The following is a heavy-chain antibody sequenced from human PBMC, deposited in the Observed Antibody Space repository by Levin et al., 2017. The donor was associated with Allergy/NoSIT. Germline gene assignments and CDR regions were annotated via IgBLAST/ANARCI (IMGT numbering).Heavy chain of an antibody. CDR3: ARARNKYCSSTSCNDAFDI. J-gene: IGHJ3*02. CDR2: ISSSGSTI. Sequence: GGSLRLSCAASGFTFSSYEMNWVRQAPGKGLEWVSYISSSGSTIYYADSVKGRFTISRDNAKNSLYLQMNSLRAEDTAVYYCARARNKYCSSTSCNDAFDIWGQGTMVTVSS. D-gene: IGHD2-2*01. V-gene: IGHV3-48*03. CDR1: GFTFSSYE.